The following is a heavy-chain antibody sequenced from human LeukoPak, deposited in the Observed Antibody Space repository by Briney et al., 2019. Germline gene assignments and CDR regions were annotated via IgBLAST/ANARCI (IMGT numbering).Heavy chain of an antibody. Sequence: GGSLRLSCAASGFTFSSYGMHWVRQAPGKGLEWVAFIRYDGNSQYYADSVKGRFTISRDNSKNTLYLQMNSLRAEDTAVYYCARARSSYGYGDAFDIWGQGTMVTVSS. V-gene: IGHV3-30*02. CDR3: ARARSSYGYGDAFDI. J-gene: IGHJ3*02. D-gene: IGHD5-18*01. CDR1: GFTFSSYG. CDR2: IRYDGNSQ.